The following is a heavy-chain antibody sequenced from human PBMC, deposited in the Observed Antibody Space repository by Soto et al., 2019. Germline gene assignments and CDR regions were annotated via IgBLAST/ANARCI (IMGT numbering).Heavy chain of an antibody. CDR1: RGSVNSGGYS. Sequence: SETLSLTCVVSRGSVNSGGYSWNWIRQTPGKALEWLGHIYDSETTYYNPSLKSRVTILLEKSKNQFSLRLSSVTAADTVVYYCARERRYCSGGTCSDGLDVWGQGATVTVSS. V-gene: IGHV4-30-2*01. J-gene: IGHJ6*02. D-gene: IGHD2-15*01. CDR3: ARERRYCSGGTCSDGLDV. CDR2: IYDSETT.